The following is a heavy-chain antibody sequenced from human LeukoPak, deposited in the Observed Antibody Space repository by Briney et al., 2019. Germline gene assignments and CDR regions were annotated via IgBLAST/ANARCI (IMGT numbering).Heavy chain of an antibody. CDR3: AKFSSGWYFYFDY. D-gene: IGHD6-19*01. Sequence: PGGSLRLSCEASGFTFSSYAMSWVRQAPGKGLEWVSVISGSGGSTYYADSVKGRFTISRDNSKNTLYLQMNSLRAEDTAVYYCAKFSSGWYFYFDYWGQGTLVTVSS. CDR2: ISGSGGST. V-gene: IGHV3-23*01. J-gene: IGHJ4*02. CDR1: GFTFSSYA.